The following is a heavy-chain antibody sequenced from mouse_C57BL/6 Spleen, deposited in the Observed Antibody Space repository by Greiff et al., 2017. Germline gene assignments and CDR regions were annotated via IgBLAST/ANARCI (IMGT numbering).Heavy chain of an antibody. D-gene: IGHD1-1*01. Sequence: QVQLQQPGAELVRPGSSVKLSCKASGYTFTSYWMHWVKQRPIQGLEWIGNIDPSDSETHYNQKFKDKATLTVDKSSSTAYMQLRSLTSEDSAVYYCARRTTVVATDYAMDYWGQGTSVTVSS. J-gene: IGHJ4*01. CDR2: IDPSDSET. V-gene: IGHV1-52*01. CDR3: ARRTTVVATDYAMDY. CDR1: GYTFTSYW.